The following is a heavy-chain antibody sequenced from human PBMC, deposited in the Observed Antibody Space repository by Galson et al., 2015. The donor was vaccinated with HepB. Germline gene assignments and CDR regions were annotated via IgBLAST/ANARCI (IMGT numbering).Heavy chain of an antibody. CDR3: TRVDRNAFDI. J-gene: IGHJ3*02. Sequence: SLRLSCAASGFILSNYDMHWVRQDVGKGLEWVSGMGSAGNIHYLGSVKGRFTISRESARNSFYLQMNSLRAEDTAVYYCTRVDRNAFDIWGQGTVVTVSS. D-gene: IGHD3-9*01. CDR1: GFILSNYD. CDR2: MGSAGNI. V-gene: IGHV3-13*04.